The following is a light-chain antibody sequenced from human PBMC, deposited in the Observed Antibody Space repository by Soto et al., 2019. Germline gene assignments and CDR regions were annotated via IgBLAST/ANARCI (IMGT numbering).Light chain of an antibody. Sequence: EIILTQSPGTLALSPGDGATLSCRDSQTDNRNYLAWYHQRPGQPPRLLIYGVSNRASGVPDRFSGDGSGTEFTLTIGRLDPDDFGVYYCQQSIDSPRTFGQGTRVEVK. V-gene: IGKV3-20*01. CDR3: QQSIDSPRT. J-gene: IGKJ1*01. CDR1: QTDNRNY. CDR2: GVS.